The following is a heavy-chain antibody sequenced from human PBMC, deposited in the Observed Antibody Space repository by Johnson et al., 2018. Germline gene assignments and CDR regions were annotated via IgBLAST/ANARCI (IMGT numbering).Heavy chain of an antibody. V-gene: IGHV3-9*01. D-gene: IGHD2-2*01. CDR3: SKALLRRVDIVVVPAAGGGALDI. Sequence: VQLVESGGGVVQPGRSLRLSCAASGFTFSSYGMHWVRQAPGKGLEWVSGISWNSGTIGYADSLKGRFTISRDNAKNSLYLQMNSLSAEDTALYDWSKALLRRVDIVVVPAAGGGALDIWGQWTMVTVSS. CDR2: ISWNSGTI. J-gene: IGHJ3*02. CDR1: GFTFSSYG.